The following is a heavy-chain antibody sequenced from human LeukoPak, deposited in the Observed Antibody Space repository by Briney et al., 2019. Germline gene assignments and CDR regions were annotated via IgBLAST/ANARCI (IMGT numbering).Heavy chain of an antibody. D-gene: IGHD1-14*01. J-gene: IGHJ4*02. CDR3: AKATGTFYYFGY. V-gene: IGHV3-23*01. Sequence: PGGSLRLSCAGSGCTFSSYAMSWVRQAPGKGLEWVSAISGSGGSTYYADSVKGRFTISRDNSKNTLYLQMNSLRAEDTAVYYCAKATGTFYYFGYWGQRTLVTLSS. CDR1: GCTFSSYA. CDR2: ISGSGGST.